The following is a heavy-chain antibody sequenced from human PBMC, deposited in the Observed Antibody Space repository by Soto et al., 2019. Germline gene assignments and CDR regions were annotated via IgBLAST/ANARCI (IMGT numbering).Heavy chain of an antibody. Sequence: ASVKVSCKASGFNFRTTAVQWVRQARGQRLEWIGWIVVGSGNTNYAQNFQERVTITRDMSTSTAYLDVSRLRSEDTAVYYCAADPYYYDSSDYYSFDQWGQGTLVTVSS. V-gene: IGHV1-58*01. CDR1: GFNFRTTA. CDR2: IVVGSGNT. J-gene: IGHJ4*02. CDR3: AADPYYYDSSDYYSFDQ. D-gene: IGHD3-22*01.